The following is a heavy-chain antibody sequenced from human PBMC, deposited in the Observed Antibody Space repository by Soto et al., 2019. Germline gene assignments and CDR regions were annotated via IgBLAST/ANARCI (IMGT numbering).Heavy chain of an antibody. CDR1: GFTFSSYG. J-gene: IGHJ6*03. D-gene: IGHD2-15*01. CDR3: ARDSYCSGGSCYSRNYYYYYMDV. Sequence: QVQLVESGGGVVQPGRSLRLSCAASGFTFSSYGMHWVRQAPGKGLEWVAVIWYEGSNKYYADSVKGRFTIARDNSKTTLYLQMNSLRAEDTAVYYCARDSYCSGGSCYSRNYYYYYMDVCGKGTTVTVS. CDR2: IWYEGSNK. V-gene: IGHV3-33*01.